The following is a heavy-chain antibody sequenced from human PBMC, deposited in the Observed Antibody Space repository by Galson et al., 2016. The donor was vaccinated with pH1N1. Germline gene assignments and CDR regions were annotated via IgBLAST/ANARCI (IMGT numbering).Heavy chain of an antibody. CDR2: IYYSGST. J-gene: IGHJ2*01. V-gene: IGHV4-39*01. Sequence: ETLSLTCTVSGGSISSSSYYWGWVRQPPGKGLEWIGSIYYSGSTYYNPSLKSRVTISVDTSKNQFSLKLSSVTAADTAVYYCARHRFGELADWYFDLWGRGTLVTVPS. CDR1: GGSISSSSYY. CDR3: ARHRFGELADWYFDL. D-gene: IGHD3-10*01.